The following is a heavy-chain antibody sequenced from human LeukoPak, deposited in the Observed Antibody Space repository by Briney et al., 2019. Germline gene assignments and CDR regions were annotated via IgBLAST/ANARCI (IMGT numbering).Heavy chain of an antibody. J-gene: IGHJ5*02. CDR2: INHSGST. Sequence: SETLSLTCAVYGGSFSGYYWSWIRQPPGKGLEWIGEINHSGSTNYNPSLKSRVTISVDTSKNQFSLKLSSVTAADTAVYYCARTDSGSYEWFDPWGQGTLVTVSS. CDR1: GGSFSGYY. CDR3: ARTDSGSYEWFDP. D-gene: IGHD1-26*01. V-gene: IGHV4-34*01.